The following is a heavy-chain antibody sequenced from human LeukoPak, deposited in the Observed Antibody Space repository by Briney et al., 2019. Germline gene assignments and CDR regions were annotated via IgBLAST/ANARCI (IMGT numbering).Heavy chain of an antibody. CDR1: GYTFTGYY. Sequence: ASVKVSCKASGYTFTGYYMHWVRQAPGQGLEWMGWISPNSGGTNYAQKFQGRVTMTRDTSISTAYMELSRLRSDDTAVYYCARSSGYDFWFDPWGQGTLVTVSS. D-gene: IGHD5-12*01. J-gene: IGHJ5*02. CDR2: ISPNSGGT. V-gene: IGHV1-2*02. CDR3: ARSSGYDFWFDP.